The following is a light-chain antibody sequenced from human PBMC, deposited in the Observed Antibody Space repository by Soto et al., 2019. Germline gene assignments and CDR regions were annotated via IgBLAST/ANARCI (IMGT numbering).Light chain of an antibody. V-gene: IGKV3-11*01. J-gene: IGKJ1*01. Sequence: DIVMTQSPLSLPVTPGERATLSFRAIQSVSSSHLAWYQHRPGQAPRLLIYQTSIRAAGIPARFSASGTGTDFTLTISDVQPEDFAVYYCHQRQSWPRTFGQGTKVDI. CDR2: QTS. CDR1: QSVSSSH. CDR3: HQRQSWPRT.